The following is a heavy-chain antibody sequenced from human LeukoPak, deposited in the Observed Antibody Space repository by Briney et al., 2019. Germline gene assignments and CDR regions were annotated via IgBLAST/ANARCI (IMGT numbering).Heavy chain of an antibody. Sequence: GASVKVSCKASGYTFTGYYVFWVRQAPGQGLEWMGWINPNTGATKYAQTFQGRVTLTRYTSIRTTFMELSSLRSDDTAFYYCARDERFCNGDNHYPDLGYWGQGTLVTVSS. CDR3: ARDERFCNGDNHYPDLGY. V-gene: IGHV1-2*02. CDR1: GYTFTGYY. CDR2: INPNTGAT. D-gene: IGHD2-15*01. J-gene: IGHJ4*02.